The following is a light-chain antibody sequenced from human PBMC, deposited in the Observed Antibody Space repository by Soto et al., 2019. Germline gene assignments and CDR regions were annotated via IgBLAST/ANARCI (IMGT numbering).Light chain of an antibody. Sequence: QSVLTQPTSVSGSPGQSITISCTGTSSDVGGYNYVSWYQQHPGKAPKLMIYDVSNRSSGVSNRFSGSKPGNTASLTISGLQAEDEADYYCSSYTSSSTYVFGTGTKVTVL. J-gene: IGLJ1*01. CDR3: SSYTSSSTYV. V-gene: IGLV2-14*01. CDR1: SSDVGGYNY. CDR2: DVS.